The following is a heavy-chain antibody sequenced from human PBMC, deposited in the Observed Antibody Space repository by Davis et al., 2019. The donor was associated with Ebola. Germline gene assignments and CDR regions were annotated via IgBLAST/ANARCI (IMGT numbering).Heavy chain of an antibody. CDR2: IYYSGST. J-gene: IGHJ5*02. V-gene: IGHV4-31*03. D-gene: IGHD1-14*01. CDR3: ARNSITKFNWLDP. CDR1: GGSISSGGSY. Sequence: MPSETLSLTCTVSGGSISSGGSYWSWIRQHPGEGLEYIGYIYYSGSTHYNPSLKSRVTISVDTSKNQFSLKLSSVTAADTAVYYCARNSITKFNWLDPWGQGALVTVSS.